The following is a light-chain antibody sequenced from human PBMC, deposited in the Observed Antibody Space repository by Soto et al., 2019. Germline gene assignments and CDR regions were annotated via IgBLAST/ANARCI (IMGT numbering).Light chain of an antibody. CDR3: QQRSNWPPVIT. CDR2: DAS. Sequence: IVLTQSPATLSLSPGERATLSCRASQSVTTFLAWYQQKPGQAPRLLIYDASNRATGIPARFSGSGSGTDFTLPISSLEPEDFAVYYCQQRSNWPPVITFGGGTKVEIK. J-gene: IGKJ4*01. V-gene: IGKV3-11*01. CDR1: QSVTTF.